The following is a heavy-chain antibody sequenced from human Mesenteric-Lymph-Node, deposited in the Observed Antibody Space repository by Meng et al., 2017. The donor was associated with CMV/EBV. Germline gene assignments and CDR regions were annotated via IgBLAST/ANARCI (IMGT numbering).Heavy chain of an antibody. CDR1: GFTFSSYA. CDR2: VYTGGSST. CDR3: TTRAASSSWYEFDY. D-gene: IGHD6-13*01. J-gene: IGHJ4*02. Sequence: GGSLRLSCAASGFTFSSYAMAWVRQAPGKGLDWVSIVYTGGSSTNYAPSVKGRFTISRDDSKNTLYLQMNSLKTEDTAVYYCTTRAASSSWYEFDYWGQGTLVTVSS. V-gene: IGHV3-23*03.